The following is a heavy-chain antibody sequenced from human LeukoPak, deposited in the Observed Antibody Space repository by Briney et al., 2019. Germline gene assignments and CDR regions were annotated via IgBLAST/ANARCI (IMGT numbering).Heavy chain of an antibody. CDR3: AKDAVTVATPYFDF. CDR2: ITPNSGGT. J-gene: IGHJ4*02. D-gene: IGHD4-11*01. Sequence: ASVKVSCKASGYTFTAYYVHWVRQAPGQGLEWMGWITPNSGGTKYAQKFQGRVTMTRDTSISTAYMELSGLRSDDTAVYFCAKDAVTVATPYFDFWGQGTLDTVSS. V-gene: IGHV1-2*02. CDR1: GYTFTAYY.